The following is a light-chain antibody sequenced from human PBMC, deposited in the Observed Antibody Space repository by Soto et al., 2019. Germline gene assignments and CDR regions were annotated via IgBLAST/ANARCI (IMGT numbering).Light chain of an antibody. Sequence: QSALTQPASVSGSPGQSITISCTGTSGDVGGYNYVSWYQQDPGKAPKLIIYDVSNRPSGISNRFSASKSGNTASLTISGLQAEDEADYYCSSYTGSNTLVFGGGTKLTVL. CDR1: SGDVGGYNY. CDR3: SSYTGSNTLV. CDR2: DVS. V-gene: IGLV2-14*01. J-gene: IGLJ3*02.